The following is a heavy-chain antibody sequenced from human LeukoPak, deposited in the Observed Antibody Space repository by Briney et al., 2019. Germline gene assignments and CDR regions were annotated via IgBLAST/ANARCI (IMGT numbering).Heavy chain of an antibody. CDR1: GFTFSSYW. V-gene: IGHV3-21*01. J-gene: IGHJ4*02. D-gene: IGHD3-10*01. CDR3: ARGSTVVRGVSPAGDY. Sequence: PGGSLRLSCAASGFTFSSYWMSWVRQAPGKGLEWVSSISRSSSYIYYADSMKGRFTISRDNAKNSLDLQMHSLRAEDTAVYYCARGSTVVRGVSPAGDYWGQGTLVTVSS. CDR2: ISRSSSYI.